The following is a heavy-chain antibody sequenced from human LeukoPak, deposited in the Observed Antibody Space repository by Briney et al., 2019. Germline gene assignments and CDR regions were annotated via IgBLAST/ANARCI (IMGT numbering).Heavy chain of an antibody. CDR3: ARDLEMATNNFDY. V-gene: IGHV3-74*01. CDR1: GIIFSDYW. Sequence: GGSLRLSCAVSGIIFSDYWMHWVSQAPRKGLVWVSRIHRDGSSTSYADSVKGRFTISRDNAKNSLYRQMNSLRAEDTAVYYCARDLEMATNNFDYWGQGTLVTVSS. J-gene: IGHJ4*02. CDR2: IHRDGSST. D-gene: IGHD5-24*01.